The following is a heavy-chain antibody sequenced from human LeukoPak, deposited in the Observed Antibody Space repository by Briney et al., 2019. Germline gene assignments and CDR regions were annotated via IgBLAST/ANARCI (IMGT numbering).Heavy chain of an antibody. CDR3: ARGIGAAAS. CDR1: VGSISSSGYY. Sequence: SETLSLTCTGPVGSISSSGYYWGWIRQPPGKGLEWIGRIHNSGSTDDNPSLKSRVTISVDTSKNQFSLKLSSVTATDTAVYYCARGIGAAASWGQGTLVTVSS. CDR2: IHNSGST. J-gene: IGHJ5*02. D-gene: IGHD6-13*01. V-gene: IGHV4-39*01.